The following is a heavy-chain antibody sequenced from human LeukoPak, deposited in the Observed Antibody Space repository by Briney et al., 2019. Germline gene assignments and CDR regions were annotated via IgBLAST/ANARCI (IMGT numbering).Heavy chain of an antibody. D-gene: IGHD6-19*01. CDR1: GYTFSSSD. Sequence: ASVKVSCKASGYTFSSSDINWVRQATGQGLEWMGWMNPNSGNTYYAQRSQGRVTMTRDTSISTAYMEVSSLRSEDTAVYYCARGNIAVPGTPYYFEYWGQGTLVTVSS. CDR3: ARGNIAVPGTPYYFEY. CDR2: MNPNSGNT. J-gene: IGHJ4*02. V-gene: IGHV1-8*01.